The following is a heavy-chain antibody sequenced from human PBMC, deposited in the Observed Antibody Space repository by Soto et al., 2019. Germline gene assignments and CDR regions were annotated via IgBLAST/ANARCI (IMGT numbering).Heavy chain of an antibody. V-gene: IGHV4-31*03. CDR2: IYYSGSN. Sequence: SETLSLTCTVSGGSISSGGYYWSWIRQHPGKGLEWIGYIYYSGSNYYNPSLKSRVTISVDTSKNQFSLKLSSLTAADTAVYYCARTDESGYPNGGAFDIWGQGTMVTVSS. CDR1: GGSISSGGYY. D-gene: IGHD3-22*01. J-gene: IGHJ3*02. CDR3: ARTDESGYPNGGAFDI.